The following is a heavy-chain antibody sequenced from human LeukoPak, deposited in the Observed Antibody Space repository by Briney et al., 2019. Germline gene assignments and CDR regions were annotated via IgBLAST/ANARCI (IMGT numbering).Heavy chain of an antibody. Sequence: GGSLRLSRAASGFTFSNYAMSWVRQAPGKGLEWVSAISNSGSFTYFADSVKGRFTNSRDNSKNTLFLQMNSLRANDTAVYYCARMVRGVINPCDHWGQGTLVTVSS. CDR3: ARMVRGVINPCDH. V-gene: IGHV3-23*01. CDR2: ISNSGSFT. D-gene: IGHD3-10*01. J-gene: IGHJ4*02. CDR1: GFTFSNYA.